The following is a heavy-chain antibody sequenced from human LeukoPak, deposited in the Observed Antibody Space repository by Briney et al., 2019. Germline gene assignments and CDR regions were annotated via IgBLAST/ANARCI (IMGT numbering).Heavy chain of an antibody. CDR3: ARDFYLNYDYVWGSYIPSGGYFDY. D-gene: IGHD3-16*01. CDR1: GFAFSDYS. CDR2: ISYDGSNK. J-gene: IGHJ4*02. Sequence: PGGSLRLSCAASGFAFSDYSMNWVRQAPGKGLEWVAVISYDGSNKYYADSVKGRFTISRDNSKNTLYLQMNSLRAEDTAVYYCARDFYLNYDYVWGSYIPSGGYFDYWGQGTLVTVSS. V-gene: IGHV3-30*03.